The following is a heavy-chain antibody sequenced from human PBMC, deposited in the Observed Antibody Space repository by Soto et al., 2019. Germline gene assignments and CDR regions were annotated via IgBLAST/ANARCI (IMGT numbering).Heavy chain of an antibody. CDR2: IYYSGST. J-gene: IGHJ5*02. V-gene: IGHV4-59*01. CDR3: ARDLVQLERRGGWFDP. CDR1: GGSISSYY. D-gene: IGHD1-1*01. Sequence: SETLSLTCTVSGGSISSYYWSWIRQPPGKGLEWIGYIYYSGSTNYNPSLKSRVTISVDTSKNQFSLKLSSVTAADTAVYYCARDLVQLERRGGWFDPWGQGTVVTVSS.